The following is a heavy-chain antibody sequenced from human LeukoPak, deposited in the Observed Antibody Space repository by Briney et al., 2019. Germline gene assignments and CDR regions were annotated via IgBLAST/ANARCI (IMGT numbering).Heavy chain of an antibody. Sequence: GGSLRLSCAASGFTFSSYAMSWVRQAPGKGLEWVSVISGSGGNTYYADSVKGRFTISRDSSENTLYLQMNSLRAEDTAVYYCARQSYYYGMDVWGQGTTVTVSS. CDR3: ARQSYYYGMDV. CDR1: GFTFSSYA. J-gene: IGHJ6*02. D-gene: IGHD5-24*01. CDR2: ISGSGGNT. V-gene: IGHV3-23*01.